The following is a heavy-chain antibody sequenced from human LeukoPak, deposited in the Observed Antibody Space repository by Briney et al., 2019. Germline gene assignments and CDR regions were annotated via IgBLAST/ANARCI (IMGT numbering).Heavy chain of an antibody. CDR2: NHSGST. J-gene: IGHJ3*02. CDR3: ARSGPYYYDSSDDAFDI. Sequence: NHSGSTNYNPSLKSRVTISVDTSKNQFSLKLSSVTAADTAVYYCARSGPYYYDSSDDAFDIWGQGTMVTVSS. D-gene: IGHD3-22*01. V-gene: IGHV4-34*01.